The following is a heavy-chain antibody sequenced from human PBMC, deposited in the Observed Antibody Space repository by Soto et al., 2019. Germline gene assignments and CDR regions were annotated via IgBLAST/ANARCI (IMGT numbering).Heavy chain of an antibody. D-gene: IGHD2-2*02. CDR2: IYYSGST. J-gene: IGHJ6*02. CDR1: GGSISSYS. Sequence: SETLSLTCTVSGGSISSYSWSWVRQPPGKGLEWIGYIYYSGSTNYNPSLKSRVTISVDTSKNQFSLKLSSVTAADTAVYYCARDRGVCSSTSCYSGMDVWGQGTTVTVSS. CDR3: ARDRGVCSSTSCYSGMDV. V-gene: IGHV4-59*01.